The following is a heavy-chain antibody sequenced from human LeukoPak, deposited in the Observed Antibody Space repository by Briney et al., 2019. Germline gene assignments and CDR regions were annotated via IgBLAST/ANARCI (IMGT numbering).Heavy chain of an antibody. V-gene: IGHV3-64*01. CDR3: ARRYFDY. J-gene: IGHJ4*02. CDR2: ISSNGGST. CDR1: GFTFSSYA. Sequence: GGSLRLSCAASGFTFSSYAMHWVRQAPGKGLEYVSAISSNGGSTYYANSVKGRFTISRYNSRNTLYLQMGSLRAEDTAVYYCARRYFDYWGQGTLVTVSS.